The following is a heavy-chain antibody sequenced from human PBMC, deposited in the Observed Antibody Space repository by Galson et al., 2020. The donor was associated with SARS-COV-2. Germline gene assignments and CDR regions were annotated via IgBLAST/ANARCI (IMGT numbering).Heavy chain of an antibody. CDR3: MTEMAGWPEYDYSY. CDR1: GFTFRNAW. V-gene: IGHV3-15*01. CDR2: TKRKIDGGTT. Sequence: GGSLRLPCVAFGFTFRNAWVSWVRHAPGKGLEWVGRTKRKIDGGTTDYAAPVKGRLTSPRDETRNTLYLQMNSLTIEDTATYYCMTEMAGWPEYDYSYRAQGAPVSVSS. D-gene: IGHD5-12*01. J-gene: IGHJ4*03.